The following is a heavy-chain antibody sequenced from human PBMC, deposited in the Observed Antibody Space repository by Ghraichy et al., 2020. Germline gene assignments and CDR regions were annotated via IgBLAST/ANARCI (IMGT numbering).Heavy chain of an antibody. J-gene: IGHJ6*02. CDR1: GFTFSSYG. CDR3: AKDGEVERRSNVRMDV. D-gene: IGHD1-1*01. Sequence: GGSLRLSCAASGFTFSSYGMHWVRQAPGKGLEWVAVISYDGSNKYYADSVKGRFTISRDNSKNTLYLQMNSLRAEDTAVYYCAKDGEVERRSNVRMDVWGQGTTVTVSS. CDR2: ISYDGSNK. V-gene: IGHV3-30*18.